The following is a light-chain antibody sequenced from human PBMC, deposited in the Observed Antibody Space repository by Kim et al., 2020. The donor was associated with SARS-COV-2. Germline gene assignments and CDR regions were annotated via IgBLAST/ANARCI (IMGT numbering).Light chain of an antibody. J-gene: IGLJ3*02. Sequence: ISCPGTSSDVGGYNYVSWYQQHPGKAPKLMVYDVSQRPSGVSNRFSGSKSGNTASLTISGLQAEDEADYHCRSYTSSRTWVFGGGTQLTVL. CDR2: DVS. CDR3: RSYTSSRTWV. V-gene: IGLV2-14*03. CDR1: SSDVGGYNY.